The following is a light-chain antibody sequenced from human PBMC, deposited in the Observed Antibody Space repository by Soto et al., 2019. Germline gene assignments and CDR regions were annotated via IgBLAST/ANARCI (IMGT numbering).Light chain of an antibody. J-gene: IGKJ3*01. CDR1: ERISSNF. CDR3: QQYGTSPFT. Sequence: VLTQSPDTLSLSPGERATLSCRASERISSNFLAWYHQRPGQAPMLLIYGASTRASGIPDRFSGSGSGTDFALTISRLEPEDFAVFYCQQYGTSPFTFGPGTTVEIK. V-gene: IGKV3-20*01. CDR2: GAS.